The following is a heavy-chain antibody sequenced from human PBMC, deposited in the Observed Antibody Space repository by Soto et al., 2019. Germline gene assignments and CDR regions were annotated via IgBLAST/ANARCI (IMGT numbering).Heavy chain of an antibody. J-gene: IGHJ4*02. CDR3: AKEGGLSGSYYISSSYYFDY. V-gene: IGHV3-30*18. CDR1: GFTFSSYG. CDR2: ISYGGSNT. D-gene: IGHD1-26*01. Sequence: QVQLVESGGGVVQPGRSLRLSCVASGFTFSSYGMHWVRQAPGKGLEWVAIISYGGSNTYYADSVKGRFTISRDNSKNPLYLQMNSLRAEDTSVYYCAKEGGLSGSYYISSSYYFDYWGQGTLVTVSS.